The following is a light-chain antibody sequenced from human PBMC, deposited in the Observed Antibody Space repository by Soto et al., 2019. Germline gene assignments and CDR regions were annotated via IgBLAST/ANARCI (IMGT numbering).Light chain of an antibody. CDR3: SSYTSSSIDYV. CDR1: SSDVGGYNY. J-gene: IGLJ1*01. Sequence: QSAPTQPASVSGSPGQSITISCTGTSSDVGGYNYVSWYQQHPGKAPKLMIYEVSNQPSGVSNRFSGSKSGNTASLTISGLQAEDEADYYCSSYTSSSIDYVFGTGTKLTVL. CDR2: EVS. V-gene: IGLV2-14*01.